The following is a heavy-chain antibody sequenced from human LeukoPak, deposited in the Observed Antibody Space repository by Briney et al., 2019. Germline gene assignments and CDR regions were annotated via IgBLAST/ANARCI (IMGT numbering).Heavy chain of an antibody. CDR3: ARKENVYYYFDY. V-gene: IGHV4-28*01. D-gene: IGHD3-10*01. Sequence: SDTLSLTCAVSGYSITSSSWWGWIRQPPGKGLEWIGYIYHSGTTYYNPSLQSRATMSVDTSKNQFSLKLSSVTAVDTAVYYCARKENVYYYFDYWGQGTLVTVSS. J-gene: IGHJ4*02. CDR2: IYHSGTT. CDR1: GYSITSSSW.